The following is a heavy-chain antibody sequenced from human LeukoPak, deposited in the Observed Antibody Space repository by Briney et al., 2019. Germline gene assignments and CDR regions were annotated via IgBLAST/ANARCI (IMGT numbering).Heavy chain of an antibody. J-gene: IGHJ4*02. V-gene: IGHV3-33*01. D-gene: IGHD2-21*02. CDR1: GFTFSSYG. CDR3: ARERSSVVTDPRGFDY. Sequence: GGSLRLSCAASGFTFSSYGMHWVRQAPGKGLEWVAVIWYDGSNKYYADSVKGRFTISRDNSKNTLYLQMNSLRAEDTAVYYCARERSSVVTDPRGFDYWGQGTLVTVSS. CDR2: IWYDGSNK.